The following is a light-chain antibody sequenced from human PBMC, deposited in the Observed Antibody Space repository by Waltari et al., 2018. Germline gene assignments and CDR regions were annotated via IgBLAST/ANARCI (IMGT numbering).Light chain of an antibody. CDR2: EAS. CDR3: QQCNSYLLT. V-gene: IGKV1-5*03. CDR1: QSIGSS. J-gene: IGKJ4*01. Sequence: DIQMTQSPSTLSASVGDRVTITCRASQSIGSSLAWYQQKPGKAPKVVIYEASSLESGVPSRFRGSGSGTEFTLTISGLQPDDFATYYCQQCNSYLLTFGGGTKVEIK.